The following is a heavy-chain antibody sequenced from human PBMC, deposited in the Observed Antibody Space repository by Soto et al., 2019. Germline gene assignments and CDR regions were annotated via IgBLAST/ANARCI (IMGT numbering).Heavy chain of an antibody. J-gene: IGHJ5*02. CDR1: GGSISSYY. CDR2: IYYSGST. D-gene: IGHD3-3*01. Sequence: QVQLQESGPGLVKPSETLSLTCTVSGGSISSYYWSWIRQPPGKGLEWIGYIYYSGSTNYNPSLKCRVTISLDTSKNQFSLKLSSVTAADTAVYFCARVLFGRGNWFDPWGQGTLVTVSS. V-gene: IGHV4-59*01. CDR3: ARVLFGRGNWFDP.